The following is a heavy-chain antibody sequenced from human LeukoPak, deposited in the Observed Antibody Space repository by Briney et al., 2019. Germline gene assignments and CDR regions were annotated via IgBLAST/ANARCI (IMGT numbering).Heavy chain of an antibody. CDR1: GGSISSYY. CDR3: ARRVYFDY. CDR2: IYTSGST. J-gene: IGHJ4*02. Sequence: SETLSLTCTVSGGSISSYYWSWIRQPPGKGLEWIGYIYTSGSTNYNPSLKSRVTISVDTSKNRFSLKLSSVTAADTAVYYCARRVYFDYWGQGTQVTVSS. V-gene: IGHV4-4*09.